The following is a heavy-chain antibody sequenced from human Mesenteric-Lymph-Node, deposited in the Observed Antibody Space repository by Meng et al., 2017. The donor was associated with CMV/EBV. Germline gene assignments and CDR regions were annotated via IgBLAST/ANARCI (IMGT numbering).Heavy chain of an antibody. V-gene: IGHV1-69*10. J-gene: IGHJ4*02. Sequence: SVKVSCKASGGTFSSYAISWVRQAPGQGLEWMGGIIPILGIANYAQKFQGRVTMTRDTSTTTVYMELSSLRSEDTAVYYCAREAYSSSSFDYWGQGTLVTVSS. CDR3: AREAYSSSSFDY. CDR2: IIPILGIA. CDR1: GGTFSSYA. D-gene: IGHD6-6*01.